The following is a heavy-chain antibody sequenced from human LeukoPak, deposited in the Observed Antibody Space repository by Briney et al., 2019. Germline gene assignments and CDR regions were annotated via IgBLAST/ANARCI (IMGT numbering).Heavy chain of an antibody. CDR3: AKDPDGSGSYFY. CDR1: GFTFSSYA. J-gene: IGHJ4*02. CDR2: ISGSGGST. Sequence: GGSLRLSCAASGFTFSSYAMSWVRQAPGKGLEWVPAISGSGGSTYYADSVKGRFTISRDNSKNTLYLQMNSLRAEDTAVYYCAKDPDGSGSYFYWGQGTLVTVSS. V-gene: IGHV3-23*01. D-gene: IGHD3-10*01.